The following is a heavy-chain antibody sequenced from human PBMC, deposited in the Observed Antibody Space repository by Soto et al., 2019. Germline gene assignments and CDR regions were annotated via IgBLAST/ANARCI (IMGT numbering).Heavy chain of an antibody. J-gene: IGHJ4*02. V-gene: IGHV4-59*08. CDR1: GGSISSYY. CDR3: ARHTDSSGYYAFDY. Sequence: SETLSLTCTVSGGSISSYYWSWIRQPPGRGLEWLGYIYDSGSTNYNPSLKSRVTISVDTSKNQFSLKLSSVTAADTAVYYCARHTDSSGYYAFDYWGQGTLVTVS. CDR2: IYDSGST. D-gene: IGHD3-22*01.